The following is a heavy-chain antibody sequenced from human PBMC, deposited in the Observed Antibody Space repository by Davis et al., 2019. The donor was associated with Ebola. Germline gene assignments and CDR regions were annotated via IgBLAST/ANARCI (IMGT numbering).Heavy chain of an antibody. V-gene: IGHV4-4*07. J-gene: IGHJ4*02. D-gene: IGHD3-10*01. CDR1: GGSIGTYY. CDR3: ARARELLTPYFDY. Sequence: PSETLSLTCTVSGGSIGTYYWNWIRQPAGKGLEWIGRIHTSGSTNYNPSLKSRVTMSIDTSKKQFSLELNSVTAADTAVYYCARARELLTPYFDYWGQGTLVTVSS. CDR2: IHTSGST.